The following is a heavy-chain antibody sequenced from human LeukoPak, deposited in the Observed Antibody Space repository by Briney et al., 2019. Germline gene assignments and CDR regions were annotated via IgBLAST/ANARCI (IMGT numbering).Heavy chain of an antibody. Sequence: GGSLRLSCAASGFTFSSYAMHWVRQAPGEGLEWVAVISYDESKIYYADSVKGRFTISRDLSTNTLYLQMNSLTTEDTAMYFCARRPVAAEYFQHWGQGTLVTVSS. CDR3: ARRPVAAEYFQH. J-gene: IGHJ1*01. D-gene: IGHD6-25*01. CDR1: GFTFSSYA. V-gene: IGHV3-30*03. CDR2: ISYDESKI.